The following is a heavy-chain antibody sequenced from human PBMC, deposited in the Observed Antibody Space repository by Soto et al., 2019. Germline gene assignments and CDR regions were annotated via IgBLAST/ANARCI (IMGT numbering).Heavy chain of an antibody. CDR2: ISAYNGNT. CDR3: ASITMVRGVLWYFDY. Sequence: GASVKVSCKASGYTFTSYGISWVRQAPGQGLEWMGWISAYNGNTNYAQKLQGRVTMTTDTSTSTAYMELRSLRSDDTAVYYCASITMVRGVLWYFDYWGQGTLVTVSS. J-gene: IGHJ4*02. V-gene: IGHV1-18*01. CDR1: GYTFTSYG. D-gene: IGHD3-10*01.